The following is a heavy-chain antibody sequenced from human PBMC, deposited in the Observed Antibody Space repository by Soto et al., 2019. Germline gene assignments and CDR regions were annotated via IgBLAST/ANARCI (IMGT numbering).Heavy chain of an antibody. CDR1: GFTVSSNY. V-gene: IGHV3-66*01. CDR3: ARAITGTTPGHDY. D-gene: IGHD1-20*01. J-gene: IGHJ4*02. Sequence: GGSLRLSCAASGFTVSSNYMSWVRQAPGKGLEWVSVIYSGGSTYYADSVKGRFTISRDNSKNTLYLQMNSLRAEDTAVYYCARAITGTTPGHDYWGQGTLVTVSS. CDR2: IYSGGST.